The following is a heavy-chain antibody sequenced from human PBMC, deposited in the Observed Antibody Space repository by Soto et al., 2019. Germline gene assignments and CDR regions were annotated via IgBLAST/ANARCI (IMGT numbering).Heavy chain of an antibody. CDR3: ARAGVGGDYNYGMDV. CDR1: GGTFSSYA. Sequence: SVKVSCKASGGTFSSYAISGVRQAPGQGLEWMGGIIPIFGTANYAQKFQGRVTITADESTSTAYMELSSLGSEDTAVYYCARAGVGGDYNYGMDVWGQGTTVTVSS. J-gene: IGHJ6*02. V-gene: IGHV1-69*13. D-gene: IGHD2-8*01. CDR2: IIPIFGTA.